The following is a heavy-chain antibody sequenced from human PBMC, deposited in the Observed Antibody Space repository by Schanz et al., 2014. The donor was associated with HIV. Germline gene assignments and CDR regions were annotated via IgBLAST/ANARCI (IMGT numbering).Heavy chain of an antibody. CDR2: ISYDGSNK. CDR1: GFTFSSYA. V-gene: IGHV3-30-3*01. D-gene: IGHD1-20*01. CDR3: AKDQGDITGTPFDY. Sequence: QVQLVESGGGVVQPGRSLRLSCAASGFTFSSYAMHWVRQAPGKGLEWVAVISYDGSNKNYADSVKGRFTISRDNSKNTLFLQMNSLRAEDTAMYYCAKDQGDITGTPFDYWGQGTLVTVSS. J-gene: IGHJ4*02.